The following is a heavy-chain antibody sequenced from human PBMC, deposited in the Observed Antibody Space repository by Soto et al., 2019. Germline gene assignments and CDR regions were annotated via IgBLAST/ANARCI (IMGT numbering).Heavy chain of an antibody. CDR1: GYTISSRSY. D-gene: IGHD6-19*01. CDR2: IYHGGTT. Sequence: WETLSLTCTVSGYTISSRSYCAWIPQPRGKGPELIARIYHGGTTFYNPSLKSRITISVDSSNNQFSLKLTSVTAAETAVYYCERVHVMVVAGSTFDYWGHGTMVTVSS. J-gene: IGHJ4*01. CDR3: ERVHVMVVAGSTFDY. V-gene: IGHV4-38-2*02.